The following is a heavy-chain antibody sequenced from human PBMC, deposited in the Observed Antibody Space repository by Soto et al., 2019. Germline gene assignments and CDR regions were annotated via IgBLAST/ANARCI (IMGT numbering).Heavy chain of an antibody. Sequence: SETLSLTCAVYGGSFNPYHWSFIRQPPGKRLEWIGEIDHTGRTNYNPSVKGRVTMSVDTSKNQFSLDLRSVTAADTAVYFCARSMNDHNHHHWGFDSWGQGTLVTVSS. J-gene: IGHJ5*01. CDR2: IDHTGRT. CDR3: ARSMNDHNHHHWGFDS. CDR1: GGSFNPYH. D-gene: IGHD7-27*01. V-gene: IGHV4-34*01.